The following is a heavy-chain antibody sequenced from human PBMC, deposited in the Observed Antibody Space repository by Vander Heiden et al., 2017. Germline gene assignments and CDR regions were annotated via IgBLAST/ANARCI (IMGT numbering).Heavy chain of an antibody. D-gene: IGHD6-19*01. CDR1: GYSFTSYW. J-gene: IGHJ4*02. CDR2: IYPGNSDT. CDR3: ARPAVAGTSYYFDY. Sequence: EVQLVQSRAEVKKPGESLKISSQGSGYSFTSYWLGWVRQMPGTALEWMGIIYPGNSDTRYSPSFQGQVTISADKSISTAYLQWSSLKASDTAMYYCARPAVAGTSYYFDYWGQGTLVTVSS. V-gene: IGHV5-51*01.